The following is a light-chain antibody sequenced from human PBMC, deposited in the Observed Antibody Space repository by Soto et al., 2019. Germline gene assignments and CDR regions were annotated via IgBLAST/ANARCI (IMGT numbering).Light chain of an antibody. CDR1: QSVLYSSNNKNY. V-gene: IGKV4-1*01. Sequence: DIVMTQSPDSLAVSLGERATINCKSSQSVLYSSNNKNYLAWYQQKPGQPPKLLIYWASTRESGVPDRFSGSGSGTDFTLTISSRQAEDLAVYYCQQYYSTPLTFGGGTKVEIK. J-gene: IGKJ4*01. CDR3: QQYYSTPLT. CDR2: WAS.